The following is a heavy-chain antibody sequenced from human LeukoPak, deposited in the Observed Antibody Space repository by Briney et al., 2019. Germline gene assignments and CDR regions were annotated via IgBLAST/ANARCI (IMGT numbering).Heavy chain of an antibody. CDR2: IGGGGGST. CDR1: GFSFSDNY. CDR3: AKGHRYCTSGNCNSAVDY. Sequence: GGSLRLSCAASGFSFSDNYMSWIRQAPGKGLEWVSAIGGGGGSTDYTDSVKGRFTISRDNSKNTLYLQMNSLGAEDTAVYYCAKGHRYCTSGNCNSAVDYWGQGTLVTVSS. D-gene: IGHD2-15*01. J-gene: IGHJ4*02. V-gene: IGHV3-23*01.